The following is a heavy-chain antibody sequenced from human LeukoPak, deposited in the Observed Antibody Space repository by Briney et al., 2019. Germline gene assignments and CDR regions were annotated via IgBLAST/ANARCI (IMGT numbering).Heavy chain of an antibody. CDR1: GYTFNGYY. CDR2: INPNSGGI. Sequence: ASVKVSCEVSGYTFNGYYMQWVRQAPGQGLEWMGWINPNSGGINFAQKFQGRVTMTRDTAISTAYMELTSLTSDDTAVYYCARVVGVEAGYCSGGTCYGDYWGQGTLVTVSS. J-gene: IGHJ4*02. V-gene: IGHV1-2*02. D-gene: IGHD2-15*01. CDR3: ARVVGVEAGYCSGGTCYGDY.